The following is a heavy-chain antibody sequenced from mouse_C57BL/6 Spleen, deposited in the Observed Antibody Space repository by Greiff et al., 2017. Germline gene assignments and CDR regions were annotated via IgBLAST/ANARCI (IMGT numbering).Heavy chain of an antibody. CDR1: GYTFTSYW. CDR3: ARREFITTVVAPYYAMDY. Sequence: QVQLQQPGAELVKPGASVKLSCKASGYTFTSYWMQWVKQRPGQGLEWIGEIDPSDSYTNYNQKFKGKATLTVDTSSSTAYMQLSSLTSEDSAVYYCARREFITTVVAPYYAMDYWGQGTSVTVSS. CDR2: IDPSDSYT. J-gene: IGHJ4*01. V-gene: IGHV1-50*01. D-gene: IGHD1-1*01.